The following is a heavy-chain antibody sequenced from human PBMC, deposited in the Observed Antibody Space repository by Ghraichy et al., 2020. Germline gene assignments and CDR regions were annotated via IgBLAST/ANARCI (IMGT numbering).Heavy chain of an antibody. CDR2: IKQDGSEK. CDR3: ARDAAKYDAFDI. CDR1: GFTFSSYW. D-gene: IGHD6-25*01. Sequence: GESLNISCAASGFTFSSYWMSWVRQAPGKGLEWVANIKQDGSEKYYVDSVKGRFTISRDNAKNSLYLQMNSLRAEDTAVYYCARDAAKYDAFDIWGQGTMVTVSS. V-gene: IGHV3-7*01. J-gene: IGHJ3*02.